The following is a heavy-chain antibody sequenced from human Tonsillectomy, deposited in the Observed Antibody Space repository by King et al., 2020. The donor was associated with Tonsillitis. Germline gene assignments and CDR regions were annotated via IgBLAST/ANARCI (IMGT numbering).Heavy chain of an antibody. Sequence: VQLVESGGGLVQPGGSLRLSCAASGFTVSSNYMNWVRQAPGKGLEWVSVIYPGGSAYYADSVKGRFTISRHNPQNTLFLQMDSLRPEDTAVYYCARDPFTINGLDDWGQGTTVTVAS. CDR2: IYPGGSA. CDR1: GFTVSSNY. CDR3: ARDPFTINGLDD. D-gene: IGHD3-3*01. V-gene: IGHV3-53*04. J-gene: IGHJ6*02.